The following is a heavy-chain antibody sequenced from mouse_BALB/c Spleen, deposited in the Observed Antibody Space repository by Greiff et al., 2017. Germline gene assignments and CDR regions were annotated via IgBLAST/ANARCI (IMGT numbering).Heavy chain of an antibody. V-gene: IGHV1-9*01. Sequence: QVQLQQSGAELMKPGASVKISCKATGYTFSSYWIEWVKQRPGHGLEWIGEILPGSGSTNYNEKFKGKATFTADTSSNTAYMQLSSLTSEDSAVYYCARGGGSTMITTALYYAMDYWGQGTSVTVSS. CDR3: ARGGGSTMITTALYYAMDY. D-gene: IGHD2-4*01. J-gene: IGHJ4*01. CDR1: GYTFSSYW. CDR2: ILPGSGST.